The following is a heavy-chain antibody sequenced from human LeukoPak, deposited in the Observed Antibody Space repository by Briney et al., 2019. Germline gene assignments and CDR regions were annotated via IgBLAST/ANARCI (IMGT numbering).Heavy chain of an antibody. CDR3: ARDGDCYDSSGYLDY. J-gene: IGHJ4*02. V-gene: IGHV3-30-3*01. CDR2: ISYDGSNK. Sequence: PAGSLTLSCAPSGFTFSSYAMHWVRQAPGKGLEWVSVISYDGSNKYYADSVKDRFTISRNNSKNTLYLKMNSLRAEDTAVYYCARDGDCYDSSGYLDYWGQGTLVTVSS. D-gene: IGHD3-22*01. CDR1: GFTFSSYA.